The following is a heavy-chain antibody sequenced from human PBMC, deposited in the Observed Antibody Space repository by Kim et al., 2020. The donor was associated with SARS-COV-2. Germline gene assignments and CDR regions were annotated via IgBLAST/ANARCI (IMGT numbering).Heavy chain of an antibody. Sequence: GGSLRLSCAASGFTFSSYAMHWVRQAPGKGLEWVAVISYDGSNKYYADSVKGRFTISRDNSKNTLYLQMNSLRAEDTTVYYCASYLRIAAAGSFDIWGQG. J-gene: IGHJ3*02. D-gene: IGHD6-13*01. CDR2: ISYDGSNK. CDR1: GFTFSSYA. CDR3: ASYLRIAAAGSFDI. V-gene: IGHV3-30*04.